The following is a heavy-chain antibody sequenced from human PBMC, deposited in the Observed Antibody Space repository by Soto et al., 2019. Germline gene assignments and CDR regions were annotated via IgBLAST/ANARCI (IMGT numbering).Heavy chain of an antibody. Sequence: EVQLVEPGGGLVQPGGSLRLSCAASGFTFSSYSMNWVRQAPGKGLEWVSYISSSSSTIYYADSVKGRFTISRDNAKNSLYLQMNSLRDEDTAVYYCAIDPYYYGSGRYNWFDPWGQGTLVTVSS. CDR1: GFTFSSYS. V-gene: IGHV3-48*02. CDR3: AIDPYYYGSGRYNWFDP. D-gene: IGHD3-10*01. CDR2: ISSSSSTI. J-gene: IGHJ5*02.